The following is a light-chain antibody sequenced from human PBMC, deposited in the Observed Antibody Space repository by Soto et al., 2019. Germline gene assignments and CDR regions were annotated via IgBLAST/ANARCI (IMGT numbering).Light chain of an antibody. CDR2: GAS. J-gene: IGKJ4*02. CDR1: QSFSNSN. Sequence: EIVLTQSPGTLSLSPGERATLSCRASQSFSNSNLAWYQQKPGQPPRLLIYGASTRATGVPDRFSGSGSGTDFTLTINRLEPEDFAVYFCQQYGSSPRTFGGGTKVEIK. V-gene: IGKV3-20*01. CDR3: QQYGSSPRT.